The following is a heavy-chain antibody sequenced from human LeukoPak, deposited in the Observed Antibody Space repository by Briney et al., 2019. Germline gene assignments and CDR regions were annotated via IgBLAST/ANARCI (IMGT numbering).Heavy chain of an antibody. V-gene: IGHV1-18*01. CDR1: GYTFTSYG. CDR3: ATERGYTSSWARNPFDY. J-gene: IGHJ4*02. Sequence: ASVKVSCKASGYTFTSYGISWVRQAPGQGLEWMGWISAYNGNTNYAQKLQGRVTMTTGTSTSTAYMQLTSLRFDDTAVYYCATERGYTSSWARNPFDYWGQGTLVTVSS. CDR2: ISAYNGNT. D-gene: IGHD6-13*01.